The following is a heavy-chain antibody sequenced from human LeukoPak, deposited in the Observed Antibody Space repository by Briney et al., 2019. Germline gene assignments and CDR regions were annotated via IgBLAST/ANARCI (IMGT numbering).Heavy chain of an antibody. CDR1: GFTFSSYA. J-gene: IGHJ5*02. CDR2: ISYDGSNK. V-gene: IGHV3-30-3*01. Sequence: PGGSLRLSCAASGFTFSSYAMHWVRQAPGKGLEWVAVISYDGSNKYYADSVKGRFTISRDNSKNTLYLQMNSLRAEDTAVYYCAVESSDRFDPWGQGTLVTVSS. CDR3: AVESSDRFDP.